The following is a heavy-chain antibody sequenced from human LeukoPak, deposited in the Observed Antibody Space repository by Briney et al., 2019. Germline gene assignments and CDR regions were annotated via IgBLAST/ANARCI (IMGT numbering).Heavy chain of an antibody. V-gene: IGHV3-21*01. D-gene: IGHD2-15*01. CDR1: GFTFSSYS. CDR3: ARDVVGYCSGGSCYHYFDY. Sequence: GGSLRLSCAASGFTFSSYSMNWVRQAPGKGLEWVSSISSSSSYIYYADSVKGRFTISRDNAKNSLYLQMNSLRAEDTAVYYCARDVVGYCSGGSCYHYFDYWGQGTLVTVSS. J-gene: IGHJ4*02. CDR2: ISSSSSYI.